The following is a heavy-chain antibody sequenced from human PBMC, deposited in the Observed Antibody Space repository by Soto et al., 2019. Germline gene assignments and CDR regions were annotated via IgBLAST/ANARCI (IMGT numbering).Heavy chain of an antibody. CDR3: AREYSYRDYYYYGMEV. J-gene: IGHJ6*02. CDR2: INAGNGNT. D-gene: IGHD5-18*01. CDR1: GYTFTSYA. Sequence: QVQLVQSGAEVKKPGASVKVSCKASGYTFTSYAMHWVRQAPGQRLEWMGWINAGNGNTKYSQKFQGRGTITRDTSASAAYMELSSLRSEDTAAYYCAREYSYRDYYYYGMEVWGQGTTVTVSS. V-gene: IGHV1-3*01.